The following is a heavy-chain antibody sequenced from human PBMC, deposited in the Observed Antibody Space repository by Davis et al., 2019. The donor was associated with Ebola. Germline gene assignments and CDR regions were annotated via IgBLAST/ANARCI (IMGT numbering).Heavy chain of an antibody. CDR3: AKAPLSTGRVFFDY. J-gene: IGHJ4*02. D-gene: IGHD1-14*01. Sequence: SVKVSCKASGGTFSSYAISWVRQAPGQGLEWMGGIIPIFGTANYAQKFQGRVTITADKSTSTAYMELSSLRSEDTAVYYCAKAPLSTGRVFFDYWGQGTLVTVSS. CDR2: IIPIFGTA. V-gene: IGHV1-69*06. CDR1: GGTFSSYA.